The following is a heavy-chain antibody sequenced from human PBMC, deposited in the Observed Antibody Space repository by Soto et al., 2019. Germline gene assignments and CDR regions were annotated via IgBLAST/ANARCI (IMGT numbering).Heavy chain of an antibody. CDR3: AKGNWGHVAAFSSDW. J-gene: IGHJ4*02. CDR1: GFTFSSGA. Sequence: GGSVRLACAASGFTFSSGAMSWVRQAPGKGLEWVSSISGAGGSTSYADSVKGRFTISRDNSKNTLDLHMNNLRADDTAVYYCAKGNWGHVAAFSSDWWGPGTLVTVSS. V-gene: IGHV3-23*01. CDR2: ISGAGGST. D-gene: IGHD6-19*01.